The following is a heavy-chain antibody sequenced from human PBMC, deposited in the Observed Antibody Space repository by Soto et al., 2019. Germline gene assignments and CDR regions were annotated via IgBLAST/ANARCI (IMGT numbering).Heavy chain of an antibody. J-gene: IGHJ4*02. CDR2: IYYSGST. CDR1: GGSISSSGYY. V-gene: IGHV4-39*02. Sequence: SETLSLTCTVSGGSISSSGYYWGWIRQPPGKGLEWIGTIYYSGSTYYNPSLKSRVTISVDTSKNQFSLKLSSVTAADTAVYYCARDRITGLFDYWGQGTLVTVSS. D-gene: IGHD2-8*02. CDR3: ARDRITGLFDY.